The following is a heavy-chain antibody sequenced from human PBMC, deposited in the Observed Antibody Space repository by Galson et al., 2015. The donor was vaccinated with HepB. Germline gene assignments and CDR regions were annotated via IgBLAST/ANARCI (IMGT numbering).Heavy chain of an antibody. J-gene: IGHJ3*01. CDR2: ISSSSKYI. CDR1: GFTFSSYS. Sequence: SLRLSCAVSGFTFSSYSMNWVRQGPGKGLERVSSISSSSKYIHYADSVKGRFTMSRDNAKNSLSLQMNSLRVEDTAVYYCAREPDRDFWRGSSTSDVLGQGTMVTVSS. V-gene: IGHV3-21*06. CDR3: AREPDRDFWRGSSTSDV. D-gene: IGHD3-3*01.